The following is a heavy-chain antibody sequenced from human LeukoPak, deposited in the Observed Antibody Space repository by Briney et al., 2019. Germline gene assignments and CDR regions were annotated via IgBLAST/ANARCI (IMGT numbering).Heavy chain of an antibody. V-gene: IGHV4-34*01. CDR1: GGSFSGYY. CDR2: INHSGST. J-gene: IGHJ4*02. CDR3: ARERGGYNWNYGLDY. D-gene: IGHD1-7*01. Sequence: SETLSLTCAVYGGSFSGYYWSWIRQPPGKGLEWIGEINHSGSTNYNPSLKSRVTISVDTSKNQFSLKLSSVTAADTAVYYCARERGGYNWNYGLDYWGQGTLVTVSS.